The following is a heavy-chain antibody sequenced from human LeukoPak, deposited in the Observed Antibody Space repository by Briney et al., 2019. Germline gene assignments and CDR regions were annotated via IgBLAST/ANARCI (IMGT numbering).Heavy chain of an antibody. D-gene: IGHD2-2*01. V-gene: IGHV3-30-3*01. CDR2: ISHSGSEK. Sequence: GRSLRLSCAASGFTFSSFSMYWVRQAPGKGLEWVALISHSGSEKYYADSVEGRFTISRDNSKNTLYLQMNSLRAEDTAVYYCAKGPVVPAPVYYYYYMDVWGKGTTVTVSS. CDR1: GFTFSSFS. CDR3: AKGPVVPAPVYYYYYMDV. J-gene: IGHJ6*03.